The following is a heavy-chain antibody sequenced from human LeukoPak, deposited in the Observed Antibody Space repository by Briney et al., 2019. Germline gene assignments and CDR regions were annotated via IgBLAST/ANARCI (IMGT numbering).Heavy chain of an antibody. V-gene: IGHV1-69*13. CDR3: ARLYYYYYGMDV. CDR2: IIPIFGTA. J-gene: IGHJ6*02. Sequence: SVKVSCKASGGTFSSYAISWVRQAPGQGLEWMGGIIPIFGTANYAQKFQGRVTITADESTSTAYMELSSLRSEDTAVYYCARLYYYYYGMDVWGQGTTVTVSS. CDR1: GGTFSSYA.